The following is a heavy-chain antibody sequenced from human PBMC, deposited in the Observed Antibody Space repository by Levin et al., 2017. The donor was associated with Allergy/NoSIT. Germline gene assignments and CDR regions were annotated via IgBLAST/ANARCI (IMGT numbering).Heavy chain of an antibody. CDR3: ARARFDDFWSGSARGGFDY. Sequence: GESLKISCKASGYTFTSYAMHWVRQAPGQRLEWMGWINAGNGNTKYSQKFQGRVTITRDTSASTAYMELSSLRSEDTAVYYCARARFDDFWSGSARGGFDYWGQGTLVTVSS. D-gene: IGHD3-3*01. J-gene: IGHJ4*02. V-gene: IGHV1-3*01. CDR2: INAGNGNT. CDR1: GYTFTSYA.